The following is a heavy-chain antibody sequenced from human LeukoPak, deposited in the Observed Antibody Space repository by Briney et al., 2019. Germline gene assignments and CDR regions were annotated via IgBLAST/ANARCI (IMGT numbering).Heavy chain of an antibody. V-gene: IGHV4-34*01. CDR2: INHSGST. D-gene: IGHD6-19*01. Sequence: SETLSLTCAVYGGSFSGYYWSWIRQPPGKGLEWIGEINHSGSTNYNPSLKSRVTISVDTSKNQFSLKLSSVTAADTAVYYCARRAGKGVDPWGQGTLVTVSS. J-gene: IGHJ5*02. CDR3: ARRAGKGVDP. CDR1: GGSFSGYY.